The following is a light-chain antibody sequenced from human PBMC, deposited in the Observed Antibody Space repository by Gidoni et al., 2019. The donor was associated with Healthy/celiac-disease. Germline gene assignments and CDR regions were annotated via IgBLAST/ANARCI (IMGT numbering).Light chain of an antibody. V-gene: IGKV3-20*01. CDR2: GAS. CDR1: QSVSSSY. J-gene: IGKJ4*01. CDR3: QQYGSPPET. Sequence: EIVLTPSPGTLSLSPGERATLSCRASQSVSSSYLAWSQQKPGQAPRLLIYGASSRTTGSTERFSGSGSGTKFTLPISRLEPEDVAVYYCQQYGSPPETFGGGTKVEIK.